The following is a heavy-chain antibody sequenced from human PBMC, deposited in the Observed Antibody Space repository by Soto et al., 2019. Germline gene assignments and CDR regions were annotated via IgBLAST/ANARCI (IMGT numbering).Heavy chain of an antibody. CDR2: IRNKANNYAT. Sequence: GSLRLSCEASGFLLSVSAVHWVRQAPGKGLEWVGRIRNKANNYATAYAASVKGRFTVSRDDSKNTAYLQMNSLKTEDSAVYYCTRLEYDVDVWGQGTTVTVSS. J-gene: IGHJ6*02. CDR1: GFLLSVSA. CDR3: TRLEYDVDV. V-gene: IGHV3-73*01.